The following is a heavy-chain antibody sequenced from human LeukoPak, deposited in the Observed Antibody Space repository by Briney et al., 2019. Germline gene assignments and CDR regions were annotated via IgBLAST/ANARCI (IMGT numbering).Heavy chain of an antibody. CDR3: ATGEALTGSFDF. Sequence: ASVRLSCKTSGYTFNIFAITWVRQAPGQGLEWMGWINPHSGNTNSAQKVKGRVTLTTDTSTRTAYMELRSLRSDDTAMYYCATGEALTGSFDFWGQGTVVAVSS. J-gene: IGHJ4*02. D-gene: IGHD7-27*01. CDR1: GYTFNIFA. CDR2: INPHSGNT. V-gene: IGHV1-18*01.